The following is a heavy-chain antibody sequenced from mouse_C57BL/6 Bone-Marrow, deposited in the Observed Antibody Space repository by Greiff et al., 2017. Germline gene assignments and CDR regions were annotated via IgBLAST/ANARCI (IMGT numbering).Heavy chain of an antibody. CDR1: GFTFSDYY. CDR3: ARVGYYGNHYFDY. V-gene: IGHV5-16*01. D-gene: IGHD2-1*01. CDR2: INYDGSSN. J-gene: IGHJ2*01. Sequence: EVHLVESEGGLVQPGSSMKLSCTASGFTFSDYYMAWVRQVPEKGLEWVANINYDGSSNYDLDSLKSRFIISRDNAKNILYLQRSSLKSEDTATYYCARVGYYGNHYFDYWGQGTTLTVSS.